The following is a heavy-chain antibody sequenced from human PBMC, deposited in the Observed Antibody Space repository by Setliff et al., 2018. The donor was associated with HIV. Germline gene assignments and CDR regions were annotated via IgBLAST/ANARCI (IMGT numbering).Heavy chain of an antibody. CDR1: GYTFTGYY. D-gene: IGHD4-17*01. Sequence: ASVKVSCKTSGYTFTGYYMHWVRQAPGQGLEWMGWINPKSGGTKYAQKFQARVTMARDTSISTAYMELSRLRSDDTAVYYCARGASSYDYGDYRVLVYWGQGSLVTVSS. CDR3: ARGASSYDYGDYRVLVY. V-gene: IGHV1-2*02. J-gene: IGHJ4*02. CDR2: INPKSGGT.